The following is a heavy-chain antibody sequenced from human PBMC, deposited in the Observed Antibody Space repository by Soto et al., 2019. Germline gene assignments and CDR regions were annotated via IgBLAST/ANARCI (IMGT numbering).Heavy chain of an antibody. Sequence: GGSLRLSCAASGFTFSSYSMNWVRQAPGKGLEWVSYISSSSSTIYYADSVKGRFTISRDNAKNSLYLQMNSLRAEDTAVDYCARSGLEERAQNMVEVPRSPAYNCFDPWGEGTRVT. V-gene: IGHV3-48*01. J-gene: IGHJ5*02. D-gene: IGHD2-2*01. CDR2: ISSSSSTI. CDR3: ARSGLEERAQNMVEVPRSPAYNCFDP. CDR1: GFTFSSYS.